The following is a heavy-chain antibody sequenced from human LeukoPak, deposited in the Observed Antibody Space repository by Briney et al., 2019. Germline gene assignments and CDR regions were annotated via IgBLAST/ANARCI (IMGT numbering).Heavy chain of an antibody. Sequence: SETLSLTCAVYGGSFSGYYWSWIRQPPGKGLEWIGEINHSGSTNYNPSLKSRVTISVDTSKNQFSLKLSSVTAADTAVYYCARGGGAVPAAISYFDYWGQGTLVTVSS. CDR1: GGSFSGYY. V-gene: IGHV4-34*01. D-gene: IGHD2-2*02. CDR2: INHSGST. CDR3: ARGGGAVPAAISYFDY. J-gene: IGHJ4*02.